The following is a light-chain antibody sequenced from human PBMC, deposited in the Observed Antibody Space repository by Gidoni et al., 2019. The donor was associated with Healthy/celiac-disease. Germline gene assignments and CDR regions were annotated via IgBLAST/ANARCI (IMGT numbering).Light chain of an antibody. CDR2: STN. V-gene: IGLV8-61*01. CDR1: SGSVSTSYY. Sequence: QTVVTQEPSFEVSPGGTVTLTCGLSSGSVSTSYYHRWYQQTQGQAPRTLIYSTNTRSSGVPDRFSGSLLGNQAALTITGAQADDESAYYCVLYMGSGIVVFGGGTKLTVL. J-gene: IGLJ2*01. CDR3: VLYMGSGIVV.